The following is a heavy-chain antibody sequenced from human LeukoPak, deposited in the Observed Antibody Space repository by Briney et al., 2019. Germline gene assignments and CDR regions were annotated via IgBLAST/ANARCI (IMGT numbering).Heavy chain of an antibody. D-gene: IGHD2-2*01. J-gene: IGHJ4*02. CDR2: ISSSSSYI. CDR1: GFTLSSYS. V-gene: IGHV3-21*01. Sequence: GGSLRLSCAASGFTLSSYSMNWVRQAPGKGLEWVSSISSSSSYIYYADSVKGRFTISRDNAKNSLYLQMNSLRAEDTAVYYCARGGSIVVVPAAPGFDYWGQGTLVTVSS. CDR3: ARGGSIVVVPAAPGFDY.